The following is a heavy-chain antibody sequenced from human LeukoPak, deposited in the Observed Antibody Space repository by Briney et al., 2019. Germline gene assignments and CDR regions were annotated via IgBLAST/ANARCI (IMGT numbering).Heavy chain of an antibody. CDR3: ARGLNLVYDSSGYPYWYFDL. D-gene: IGHD3-22*01. Sequence: PSETLSLTCTVSGGSISSSSYYWGWIRQPPGKGLEWIGSIYYSGSTYYNPSLKSRVTISVDTSKNQFSLKLSSVTAADTAVYYCARGLNLVYDSSGYPYWYFDLWGRGTLVTVSS. CDR1: GGSISSSSYY. CDR2: IYYSGST. V-gene: IGHV4-39*07. J-gene: IGHJ2*01.